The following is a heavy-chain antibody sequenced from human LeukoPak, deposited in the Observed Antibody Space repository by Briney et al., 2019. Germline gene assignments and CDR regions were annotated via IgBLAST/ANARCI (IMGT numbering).Heavy chain of an antibody. Sequence: GSLRLSCAASGFTFCSYSMNWVRQAPGKGLEWVSSISSSSSYIYYADSVKGRFTISRDNAKNSLYLQMNSLRAEDTAVYYCAREGYQPKHYYYYMDVWGKGTTVTVSS. V-gene: IGHV3-21*01. CDR3: AREGYQPKHYYYYMDV. CDR1: GFTFCSYS. CDR2: ISSSSSYI. J-gene: IGHJ6*03. D-gene: IGHD2-2*01.